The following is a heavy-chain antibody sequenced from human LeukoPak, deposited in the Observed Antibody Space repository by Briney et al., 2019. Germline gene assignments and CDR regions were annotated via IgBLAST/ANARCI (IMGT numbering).Heavy chain of an antibody. V-gene: IGHV3-13*01. J-gene: IGHJ3*02. CDR2: ISGAGDT. Sequence: GGSLRLSCAASGFTFSSSDIHWVRQPTGKGLEWGSVISGAGDTYYSGSVEGRFTISRENANNSLYLQMNSLRAGDTAVYYCARAPILASDWDGFDIWGQGTMVTVSS. CDR3: ARAPILASDWDGFDI. D-gene: IGHD3/OR15-3a*01. CDR1: GFTFSSSD.